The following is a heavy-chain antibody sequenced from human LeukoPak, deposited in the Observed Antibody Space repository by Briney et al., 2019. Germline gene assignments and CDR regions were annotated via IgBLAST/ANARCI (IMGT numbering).Heavy chain of an antibody. D-gene: IGHD6-13*01. Sequence: GGSLRLSCAASGFTFSNYPMHWVRQAPGKGLEWVVVISYDGINKYYADSMKGRFTISRDNSKDTLYLQMNSLRAEDTAVYYCARGRIAAAGTFDYWGRGTLVTVSS. V-gene: IGHV3-30-3*01. J-gene: IGHJ4*02. CDR3: ARGRIAAAGTFDY. CDR2: ISYDGINK. CDR1: GFTFSNYP.